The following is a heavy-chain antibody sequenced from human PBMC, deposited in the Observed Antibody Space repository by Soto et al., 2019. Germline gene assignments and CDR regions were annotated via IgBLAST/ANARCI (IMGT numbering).Heavy chain of an antibody. Sequence: PGGSLRLSCAASGFTFSDYYMSWIRQAPWKGLEWLSYISSSATYAIYADSVKGRFTLSRDNAKNSLYLQMNSLRAEDTAVYYCARNDSSGYLDSWGQGTLVTVSS. D-gene: IGHD3-22*01. CDR2: ISSSATYA. V-gene: IGHV3-11*06. CDR1: GFTFSDYY. J-gene: IGHJ4*02. CDR3: ARNDSSGYLDS.